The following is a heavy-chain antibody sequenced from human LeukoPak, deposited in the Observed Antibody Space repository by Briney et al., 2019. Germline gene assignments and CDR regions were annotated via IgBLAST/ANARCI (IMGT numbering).Heavy chain of an antibody. Sequence: PSETLSLTCNVSGDSINTGSYYWSWIRQHPGKGLEYIGYIYSSEDTYYNPSLKSRVTISVDTSKNQFSLKLSSVTAADTAVYYCAREGTLGYCNWCFDYWGQGTLVTVSS. V-gene: IGHV4-31*03. CDR3: AREGTLGYCNWCFDY. D-gene: IGHD2-15*01. J-gene: IGHJ4*02. CDR2: IYSSEDT. CDR1: GDSINTGSYY.